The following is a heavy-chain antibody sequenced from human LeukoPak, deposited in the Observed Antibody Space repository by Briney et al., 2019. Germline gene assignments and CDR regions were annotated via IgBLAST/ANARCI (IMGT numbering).Heavy chain of an antibody. D-gene: IGHD6-25*01. J-gene: IGHJ4*02. CDR2: ISSSSSYI. CDR3: ARGPGAAGQLFNY. V-gene: IGHV3-21*01. CDR1: GFTFSSYS. Sequence: PGGSLRLSCAASGFTFSSYSMNWVRQAPGKGLEWVSSISSSSSYIYYADSVKGRFTISRDNAKNSLYLQMNSLRAEDTAVYYCARGPGAAGQLFNYWGQGTLVTVSS.